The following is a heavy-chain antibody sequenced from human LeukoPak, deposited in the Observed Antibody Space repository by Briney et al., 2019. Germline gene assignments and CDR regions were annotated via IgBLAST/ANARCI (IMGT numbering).Heavy chain of an antibody. CDR2: IIPIFGTA. CDR3: ARVSLNREPDY. CDR1: RGTFSSYA. V-gene: IGHV1-69*13. J-gene: IGHJ4*02. D-gene: IGHD1-14*01. Sequence: GASVKVSCKASRGTFSSYAISWVRQAPGQGLEWMGGIIPIFGTANYAQKFQGRVTINAEESTSTAYMELGSLRSEDTAVYYCARVSLNREPDYWGQGTLVTVSS.